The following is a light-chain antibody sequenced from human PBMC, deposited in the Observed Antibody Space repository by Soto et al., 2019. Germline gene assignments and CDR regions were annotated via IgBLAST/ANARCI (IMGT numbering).Light chain of an antibody. CDR2: GAS. CDR3: QQYNNWPSWT. Sequence: EIVLTQSPATLSLSPGERATLSCRASQSVHSYLAWYQQKPGQAPRLLIYGASTRATGIAARFSGSGSGTEFTLTISSLQSEDFAVYYCQQYNNWPSWTFGQGTKVDIK. J-gene: IGKJ1*01. CDR1: QSVHSY. V-gene: IGKV3-15*01.